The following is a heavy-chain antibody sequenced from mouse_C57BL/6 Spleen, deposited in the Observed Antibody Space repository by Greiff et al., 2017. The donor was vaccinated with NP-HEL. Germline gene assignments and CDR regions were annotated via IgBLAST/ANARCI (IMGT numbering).Heavy chain of an antibody. J-gene: IGHJ4*01. V-gene: IGHV5-17*01. CDR1: GFTFSDYG. CDR2: ISSGSSTI. Sequence: EVQLQESGGGLVKPGGSLKLSCAASGFTFSDYGMHWVRQAPEKGLEWVAYISSGSSTIYYADTVKGRFTIYRDNAKNTLCLQLTSLRSEDTAMYYCARRWYAMDYWGQGTSVTVSS. CDR3: ARRWYAMDY.